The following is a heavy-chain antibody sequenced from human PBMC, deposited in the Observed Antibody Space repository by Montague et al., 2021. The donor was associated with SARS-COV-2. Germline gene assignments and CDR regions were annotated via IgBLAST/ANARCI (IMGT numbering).Heavy chain of an antibody. CDR3: ARGTAAGTNFDY. J-gene: IGHJ4*02. CDR2: YYSGST. CDR1: GASINSRY. D-gene: IGHD6-13*01. V-gene: IGHV4-59*11. Sequence: SETLSLTCTVSGASINSRYWSWIRQPPGRGLEWIGYYYSGSTKYDPSLKSRVTISVDTSKNQFSLKLSSVTAADTAVYYCARGTAAGTNFDYWGQGTLVTVSS.